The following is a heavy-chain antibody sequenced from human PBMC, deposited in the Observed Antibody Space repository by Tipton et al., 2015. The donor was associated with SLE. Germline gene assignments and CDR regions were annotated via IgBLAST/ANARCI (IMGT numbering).Heavy chain of an antibody. J-gene: IGHJ4*02. CDR3: AGPGAVAGAFDY. CDR2: IYYSGST. D-gene: IGHD6-19*01. V-gene: IGHV4-59*12. Sequence: TLSLTCTVSGGSISSYYWSWIRQPPGKGLEWIGCIYYSGSTYYNPSLKSRVTISVDTSKNQFSLKLSSVTAADTAVYYCAGPGAVAGAFDYWGQGTLVTVSS. CDR1: GGSISSYY.